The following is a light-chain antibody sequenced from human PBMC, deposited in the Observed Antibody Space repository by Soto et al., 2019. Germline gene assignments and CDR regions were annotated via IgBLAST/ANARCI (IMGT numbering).Light chain of an antibody. J-gene: IGLJ1*01. Sequence: QSALTQPRSVSGSPGQSVTISCTGTNSYIGNYNYVSWYQQHPGKAPKVMIYDVSKRPSGVPDRFSGSKSGNTASLTISGLQAEDEADYYCSSYTDSSNYVFGTGTKLTVL. CDR2: DVS. V-gene: IGLV2-11*01. CDR3: SSYTDSSNYV. CDR1: NSYIGNYNY.